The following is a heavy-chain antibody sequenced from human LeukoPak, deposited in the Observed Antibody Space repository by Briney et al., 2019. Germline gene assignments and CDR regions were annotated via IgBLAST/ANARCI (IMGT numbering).Heavy chain of an antibody. Sequence: GGSLRLSCAASGFTFSSHGMHWVRQAPGKGLEWVAVISYDGSNKYYADSVKGRFTISRDNSKNTLYLQMNSLRAEDTAVYYCAKFPIVVVPAATRPDAFDIWGQGTMVTVSS. CDR2: ISYDGSNK. CDR1: GFTFSSHG. CDR3: AKFPIVVVPAATRPDAFDI. V-gene: IGHV3-30*18. D-gene: IGHD2-2*01. J-gene: IGHJ3*02.